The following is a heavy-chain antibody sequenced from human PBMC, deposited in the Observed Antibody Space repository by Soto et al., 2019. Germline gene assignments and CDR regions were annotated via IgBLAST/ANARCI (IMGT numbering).Heavy chain of an antibody. V-gene: IGHV3-64D*06. CDR2: ISSNGDST. CDR1: VFTFIIFS. Sequence: VVSLILSCSSSVFTFIIFSIHLFRQAPGKGLEYVSGISSNGDSTYYADSVKGRFTISRDNSKNTLYLQMSSLRAVDTAVYYCVKQRSTVKIKPKWGKGTMXNVSA. J-gene: IGHJ4*02. D-gene: IGHD4-17*01. CDR3: VKQRSTVKIKPK.